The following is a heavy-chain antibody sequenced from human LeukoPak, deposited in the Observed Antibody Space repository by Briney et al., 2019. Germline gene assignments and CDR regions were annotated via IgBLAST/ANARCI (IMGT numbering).Heavy chain of an antibody. CDR1: GDSVSNNIAT. Sequence: SQTLSLTCAISGDSVSNNIATWNWVRQSPSRGLEWLGRTYYRSRWGNDYAISVKGRITINPDTSRNQFSLQLNSVTPEDTAVYYCVRDSDDYYWALDFWGQGTLVTVSS. CDR2: TYYRSRWGN. V-gene: IGHV6-1*01. CDR3: VRDSDDYYWALDF. D-gene: IGHD3-10*01. J-gene: IGHJ4*02.